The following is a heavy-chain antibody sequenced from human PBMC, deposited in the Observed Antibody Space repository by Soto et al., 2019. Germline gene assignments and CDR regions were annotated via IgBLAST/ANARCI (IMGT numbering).Heavy chain of an antibody. V-gene: IGHV3-23*01. D-gene: IGHD3-22*01. Sequence: XGSLRLSCAASGFTFSSYAMSWVRQAPGKGLEWVSAISGSGGSTYYADSVKGRFTISRDNSKNTLYLQMNSLRAEDTAVYYCAKFHPYDSSGYYYNYWGQGTLVTVSS. CDR2: ISGSGGST. CDR1: GFTFSSYA. J-gene: IGHJ4*02. CDR3: AKFHPYDSSGYYYNY.